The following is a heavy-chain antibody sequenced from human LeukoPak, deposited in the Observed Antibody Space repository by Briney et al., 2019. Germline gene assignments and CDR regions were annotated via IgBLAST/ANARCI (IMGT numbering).Heavy chain of an antibody. CDR1: GFRVSDSY. CDR2: IYIGGDA. J-gene: IGHJ4*02. D-gene: IGHD3-10*01. V-gene: IGHV3-53*01. Sequence: PGGSLRLSCVAAGFRVSDSYMNWVRQAPGKGLEEVSVIYIGGDAYYTDSLEGRFTISIDNSKNTLYLQINSLTAGGTSVDYCASRYGSGSYAHFDYWGQGTLVSVSS. CDR3: ASRYGSGSYAHFDY.